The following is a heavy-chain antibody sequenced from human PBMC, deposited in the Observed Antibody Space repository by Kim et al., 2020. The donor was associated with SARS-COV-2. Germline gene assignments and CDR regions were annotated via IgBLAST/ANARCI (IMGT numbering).Heavy chain of an antibody. D-gene: IGHD5-18*01. CDR1: GFTFSSYA. CDR2: ISYDGSNK. V-gene: IGHV3-30-3*01. CDR3: ARDRRTSWDTIRYFDL. Sequence: GGSLRLSCAASGFTFSSYAMHWVRQAPGKGLEWVAVISYDGSNKYYADSVKGRFTISRDNSKNTLYLQMNSLRAEDTAVYYCARDRRTSWDTIRYFDLWGRGTLVTVSS. J-gene: IGHJ2*01.